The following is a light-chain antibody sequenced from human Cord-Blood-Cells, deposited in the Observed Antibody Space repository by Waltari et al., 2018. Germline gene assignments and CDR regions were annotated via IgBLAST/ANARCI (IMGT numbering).Light chain of an antibody. V-gene: IGKV3-15*01. Sequence: EIVMTQSRATLSVSPGERATLSCRASQSVSSNLAWYQQKPGQAPRLLIYGASTRATGIPARFSGSGSGTEFTLTISSLQSENVAVYYCQQYNNWPRTFGQGTKVEIK. CDR1: QSVSSN. CDR2: GAS. J-gene: IGKJ1*01. CDR3: QQYNNWPRT.